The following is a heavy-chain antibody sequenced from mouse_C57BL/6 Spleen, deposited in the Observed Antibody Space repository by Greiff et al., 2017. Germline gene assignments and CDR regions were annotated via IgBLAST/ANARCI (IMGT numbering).Heavy chain of an antibody. CDR3: ARDYGLAD. Sequence: QVQLQQSGPELVKPGASVKISCKASGYAFSSSWMNWVKQRPGKVLEWIGRIYPGDGDTNYNGKFKGKATLTADKSSSTAYMQLSSLTSEDSAVYFGARDYGLADWGQGTLVTVSA. D-gene: IGHD1-1*01. CDR2: IYPGDGDT. CDR1: GYAFSSSW. J-gene: IGHJ3*01. V-gene: IGHV1-82*01.